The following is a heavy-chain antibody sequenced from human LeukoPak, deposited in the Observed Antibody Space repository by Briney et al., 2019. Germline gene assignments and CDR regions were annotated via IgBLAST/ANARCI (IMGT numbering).Heavy chain of an antibody. CDR3: AKGEPRGY. CDR2: INHSGST. V-gene: IGHV4-34*01. J-gene: IGHJ4*02. D-gene: IGHD1-14*01. CDR1: GGSFSGYY. Sequence: PSETLSLTCAVYGGSFSGYYWSWIRQPPGKGLEWIGEINHSGSTNYNPSLKSRVTISVDTSKNQFSLKLSSVTAADTAVYYCAKGEPRGYWGQGTLVTVSS.